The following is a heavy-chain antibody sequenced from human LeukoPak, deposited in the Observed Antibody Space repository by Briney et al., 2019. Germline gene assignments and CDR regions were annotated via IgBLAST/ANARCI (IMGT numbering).Heavy chain of an antibody. D-gene: IGHD2-15*01. CDR3: ARRYCSGGSCHEGFDP. J-gene: IGHJ5*02. CDR2: MFSSGST. V-gene: IGHV4-59*08. Sequence: SETLSLTCTVSGGSISGYYWNWIRQPPGKGLEWIGDMFSSGSTNYNPSLKSRVTISVDTSKNQFSLKLSSVTAADTAVYYCARRYCSGGSCHEGFDPWGQGTLVTVSS. CDR1: GGSISGYY.